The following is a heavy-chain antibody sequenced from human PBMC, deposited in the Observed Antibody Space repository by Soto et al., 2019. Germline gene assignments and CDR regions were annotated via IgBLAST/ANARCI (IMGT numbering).Heavy chain of an antibody. V-gene: IGHV4-30-4*01. Sequence: SETLSLTCTVSGGSISSGDYYWSWIRQPPGKGLEWIGYIYYSGSTYYNPSLKSRVTISVDTSKNQFSLKLSSVTAADTAVYYCARAQGVDYGAPFDYWGQGTLVTVSS. CDR3: ARAQGVDYGAPFDY. CDR2: IYYSGST. D-gene: IGHD4-17*01. J-gene: IGHJ4*02. CDR1: GGSISSGDYY.